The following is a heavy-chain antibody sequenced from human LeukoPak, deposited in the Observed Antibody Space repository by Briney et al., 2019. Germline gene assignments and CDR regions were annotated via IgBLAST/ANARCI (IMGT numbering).Heavy chain of an antibody. Sequence: LETLSLTCTVSGGSINSSSYYWGWIRQPPGKGLEWIGTIYYTGSTYYKPSLKSRVTISVDTSKNQFSLKLSSVTAADTAIYFCAKGFIGIDYWGQGTLVTVSS. J-gene: IGHJ4*02. CDR1: GGSINSSSYY. CDR2: IYYTGST. D-gene: IGHD1-26*01. CDR3: AKGFIGIDY. V-gene: IGHV4-39*01.